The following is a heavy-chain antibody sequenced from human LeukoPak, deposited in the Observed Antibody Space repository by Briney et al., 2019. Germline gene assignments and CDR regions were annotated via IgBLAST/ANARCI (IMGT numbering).Heavy chain of an antibody. V-gene: IGHV4-61*05. CDR1: GGSIISSSYY. CDR2: IYYSGRT. J-gene: IGHJ4*02. D-gene: IGHD5-24*01. Sequence: PSETLSLTCTVSGGSIISSSYYWGWIRQPPGKGLEWIGYIYYSGRTNYNPSLKSRVTISVDTSKNQLSLKLSSVTAADTAVYYCARGGRDGYTLYPFDYWGQGTLVTVSS. CDR3: ARGGRDGYTLYPFDY.